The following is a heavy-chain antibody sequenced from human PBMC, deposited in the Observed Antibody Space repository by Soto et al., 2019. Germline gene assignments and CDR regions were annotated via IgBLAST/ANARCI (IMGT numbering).Heavy chain of an antibody. CDR1: GGSFSGYY. CDR2: INHSGST. V-gene: IGHV4-34*01. J-gene: IGHJ5*02. Sequence: SETLSLTCAVYGGSFSGYYWSWIRQPPGKGLEWIGEINHSGSTNYNPSLKSRVTISVDTSKNQFSLKLSSVTAADTAVYYCAWNLVYSSGWYYAADPYSPKPSAAPNTGRGGWFDPWGQGTLLTVSS. D-gene: IGHD6-19*01. CDR3: AWNLVYSSGWYYAADPYSPKPSAAPNTGRGGWFDP.